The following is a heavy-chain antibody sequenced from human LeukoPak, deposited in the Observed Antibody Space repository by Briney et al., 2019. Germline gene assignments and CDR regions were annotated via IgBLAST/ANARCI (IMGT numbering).Heavy chain of an antibody. V-gene: IGHV4-59*08. CDR1: GGSISSYY. CDR3: ARQVYSGSYFRQGRGAFDI. D-gene: IGHD1-26*01. CDR2: IYYSGST. Sequence: SETLSLTCTVSGGSISSYYWSWIRQPPGKGLEWIGYIYYSGSTNYNPSLESRVTISVDTSKNQFSLKLSSVTAADTAVYYCARQVYSGSYFRQGRGAFDIWGQGTMVTVSS. J-gene: IGHJ3*02.